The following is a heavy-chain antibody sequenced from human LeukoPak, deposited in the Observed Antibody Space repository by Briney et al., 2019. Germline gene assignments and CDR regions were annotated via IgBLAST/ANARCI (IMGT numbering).Heavy chain of an antibody. D-gene: IGHD3-16*02. CDR3: AGAQDTFAGVIALDY. J-gene: IGHJ4*02. CDR2: IYYSGST. Sequence: PSETLSLTRTVSGGSISSYYWSWIRHPPGTGLEWLGYIYYSGSTNYNPSLKSRVTISVDTSKNQFSLKLSSVTAADTAVYYCAGAQDTFAGVIALDYWGQGTLVTVSS. V-gene: IGHV4-59*01. CDR1: GGSISSYY.